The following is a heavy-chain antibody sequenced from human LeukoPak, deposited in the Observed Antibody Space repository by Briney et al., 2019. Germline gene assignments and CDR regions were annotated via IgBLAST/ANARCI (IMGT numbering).Heavy chain of an antibody. Sequence: GGSLRLSCAASGFTFDDYGMSWVRQAPGKGLERVSGINWNGGSTGYADSVKGRFTISRDNAKNSPYLQMNSLRAEDTALYYCARVAGDLYYFDYWGQGTLVTVSS. CDR2: INWNGGST. D-gene: IGHD4-17*01. V-gene: IGHV3-20*04. CDR3: ARVAGDLYYFDY. J-gene: IGHJ4*02. CDR1: GFTFDDYG.